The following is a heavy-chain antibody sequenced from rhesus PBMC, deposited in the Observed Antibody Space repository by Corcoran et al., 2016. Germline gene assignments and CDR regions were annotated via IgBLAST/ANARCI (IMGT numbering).Heavy chain of an antibody. J-gene: IGHJ4*01. V-gene: IGHV4-147*01. D-gene: IGHD3-28*01. CDR1: VGLPSTNP. CDR3: ARGRVVNDRGVDY. Sequence: QVQLQESGPGLVMPSETLSLTCAVSVGLPSTNPWPRIRQPPGKGLEWIGRIFGNGGSTSYNPSLTSRVTISRDTSKNQFSLKLNSVTAADTAVYYCARGRVVNDRGVDYWGQGVLVTVSS. CDR2: IFGNGGST.